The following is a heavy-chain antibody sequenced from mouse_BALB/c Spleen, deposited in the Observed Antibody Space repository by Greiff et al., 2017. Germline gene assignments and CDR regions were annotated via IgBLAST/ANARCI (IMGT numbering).Heavy chain of an antibody. J-gene: IGHJ4*01. CDR1: GFDFSRYW. V-gene: IGHV4-1*02. Sequence: EVKLMESGGGLVQPGGSLKLSCAASGFDFSRYWMSWVRQAPGKGLEWIGEINPDSSTINYTPSLKDKFIISRDNAKNTLYLQMSKVRSEDTALYYCARQVRRYAMDYWGQGTSVTVSS. CDR3: ARQVRRYAMDY. D-gene: IGHD2-14*01. CDR2: INPDSSTI.